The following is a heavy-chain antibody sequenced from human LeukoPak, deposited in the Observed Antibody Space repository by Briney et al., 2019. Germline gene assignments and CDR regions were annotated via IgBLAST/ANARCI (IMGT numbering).Heavy chain of an antibody. V-gene: IGHV3-66*01. Sequence: GGSLRLSCAASGVTVSNNCMLWVRQAPGKGLEWVSLIYSGGDTHYADSVKGRFTITRDNSKNTLYLQMNNLRAEDTAVYYCARDPPAVAINTYGWGQGTLVTVSS. D-gene: IGHD5-24*01. CDR1: GVTVSNNC. CDR2: IYSGGDT. CDR3: ARDPPAVAINTYG. J-gene: IGHJ4*02.